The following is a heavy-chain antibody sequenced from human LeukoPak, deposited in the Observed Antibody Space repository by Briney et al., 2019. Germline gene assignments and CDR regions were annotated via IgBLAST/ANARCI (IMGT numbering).Heavy chain of an antibody. J-gene: IGHJ4*02. Sequence: GSLRLSCAASGFTFSSYSMNWVRQAPGKGLEWVSSISSSSSYIYYADSVKGRFTISRDNAKNSLYLQMNSLRAEDTAVYYCARGLSRLLSGVYYFDYWGQGTLVTASS. V-gene: IGHV3-21*01. CDR2: ISSSSSYI. D-gene: IGHD2-21*02. CDR1: GFTFSSYS. CDR3: ARGLSRLLSGVYYFDY.